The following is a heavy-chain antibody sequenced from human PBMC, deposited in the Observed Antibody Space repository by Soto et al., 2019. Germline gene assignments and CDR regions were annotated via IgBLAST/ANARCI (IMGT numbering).Heavy chain of an antibody. CDR2: IYYSGST. Sequence: SETLSLTCTVSGGSISSYYWSWIRQPPGKGLEWIGYIYYSGSTNYNPSLKSRVTISVDTSKNQFSLKLSSVTAADTAVYYCARGVPVGELLYNWLDPWGQGTLVTVSS. CDR3: ARGVPVGELLYNWLDP. J-gene: IGHJ5*02. V-gene: IGHV4-59*12. D-gene: IGHD3-10*01. CDR1: GGSISSYY.